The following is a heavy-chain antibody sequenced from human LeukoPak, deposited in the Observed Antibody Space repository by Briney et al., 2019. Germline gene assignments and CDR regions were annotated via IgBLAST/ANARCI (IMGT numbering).Heavy chain of an antibody. J-gene: IGHJ5*02. CDR2: MYYSGST. D-gene: IGHD6-13*01. V-gene: IGHV4-59*01. CDR1: GGSISSYY. Sequence: SETLSLTCTVSGGSISSYYWSWIRQPPGKGLEWIGYMYYSGSTNYNPSLKSRVTISVDTSKNQFSLKLSSVTAEDTAVYYCARYDSSSWYGWFDPWGQGTLVTVSS. CDR3: ARYDSSSWYGWFDP.